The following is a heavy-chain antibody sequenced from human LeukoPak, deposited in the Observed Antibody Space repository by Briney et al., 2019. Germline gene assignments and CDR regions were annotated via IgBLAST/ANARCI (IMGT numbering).Heavy chain of an antibody. V-gene: IGHV3-23*01. J-gene: IGHJ4*02. CDR2: ISGSGGST. CDR3: AKGLGELSFIVDY. D-gene: IGHD3-16*02. Sequence: PGGSLRLSCAASGFTFSSYAMSWVRQAPGKGLEWVSAISGSGGSTYYADSVKGRFTISRGNSKNTLHLQMNSLRAEDTAVYFCAKGLGELSFIVDYWGQGTLVTVSS. CDR1: GFTFSSYA.